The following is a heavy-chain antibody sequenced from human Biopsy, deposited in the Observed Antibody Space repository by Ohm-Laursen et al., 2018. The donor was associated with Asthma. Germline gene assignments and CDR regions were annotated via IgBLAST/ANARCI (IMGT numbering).Heavy chain of an antibody. CDR2: INSVFGTT. J-gene: IGHJ4*02. CDR3: ARKAGSCISRTCYSLDF. CDR1: GGTFNTYV. Sequence: SVTASCKSLGGTFNTYVIGWARQPPGHGLECMVGINSVFGTTTYPQKFQDRVTITADDSTSTVYMELSSLRSEDTAVYYCARKAGSCISRTCYSLDFWGQGTLVTVSS. D-gene: IGHD2-2*01. V-gene: IGHV1-69*13.